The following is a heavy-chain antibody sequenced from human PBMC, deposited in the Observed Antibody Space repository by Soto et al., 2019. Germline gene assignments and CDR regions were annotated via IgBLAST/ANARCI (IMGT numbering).Heavy chain of an antibody. CDR2: INPSGGST. CDR1: GYTFTIYY. J-gene: IGHJ3*02. Sequence: GPSVKVSCKASGYTFTIYYMHWVRQAPGQGLEWMGIINPSGGSTSYAQKFQGRVTMTRDTSTSTVYMELSSLRSEDTAVYYCARDTEVATIWHDAFDIWGQGTMVTVSS. D-gene: IGHD5-12*01. V-gene: IGHV1-46*01. CDR3: ARDTEVATIWHDAFDI.